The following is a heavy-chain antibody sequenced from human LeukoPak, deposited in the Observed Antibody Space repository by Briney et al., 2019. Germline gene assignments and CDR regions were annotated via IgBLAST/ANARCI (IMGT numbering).Heavy chain of an antibody. V-gene: IGHV1-18*01. CDR2: ISAYNGIT. CDR3: ARSKGRRIVGASSSDY. D-gene: IGHD1-26*01. J-gene: IGHJ4*02. CDR1: GYTFTSYG. Sequence: ASVKVSCKASGYTFTSYGISGVRQAPGQGLEWMGWISAYNGITNYAQKLQGRVTMTTDTSTSTAYMELRSLRSDDTAVYYCARSKGRRIVGASSSDYWGQGTLVTVSS.